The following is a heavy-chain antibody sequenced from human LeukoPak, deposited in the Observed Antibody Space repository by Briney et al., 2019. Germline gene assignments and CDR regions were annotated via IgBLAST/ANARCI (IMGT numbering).Heavy chain of an antibody. J-gene: IGHJ6*02. CDR3: AKDGQSYAPYAMDV. D-gene: IGHD5-18*01. Sequence: GGSLRLSCAASGLIFSDYAMHWVRQAPGKGLEWVAQIWFDGSKKNYADSVKGRFTISRDQSKNTVSLQMNSLRAEDTALYYCAKDGQSYAPYAMDVWGQGTTVTVSS. V-gene: IGHV3-30*02. CDR1: GLIFSDYA. CDR2: IWFDGSKK.